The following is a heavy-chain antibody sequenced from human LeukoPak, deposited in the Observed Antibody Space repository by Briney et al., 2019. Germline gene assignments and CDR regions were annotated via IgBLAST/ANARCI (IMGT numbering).Heavy chain of an antibody. Sequence: GGSLRLSCAASGFTFSSYWMHWVRQAPGKGLVWVSLINTDGSITNYADSVKGRFTISRDNAKNTLYLQMNSLRAEDTAVYYCARLAAAGMYNWFDPWGQGTLVTVSS. CDR3: ARLAAAGMYNWFDP. CDR2: INTDGSIT. D-gene: IGHD6-13*01. CDR1: GFTFSSYW. V-gene: IGHV3-74*01. J-gene: IGHJ5*02.